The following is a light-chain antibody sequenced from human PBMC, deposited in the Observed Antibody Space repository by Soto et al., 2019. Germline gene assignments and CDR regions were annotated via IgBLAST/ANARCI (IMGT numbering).Light chain of an antibody. J-gene: IGLJ1*01. CDR3: SSYTSSSTLYV. CDR2: EVS. V-gene: IGLV2-14*01. Sequence: QSALTQPASVSGSPGQSITISCTGTSSDVGGYNYVSWYQQHPGKAPKLMIYEVSNRPSGVSNRFSGSKSGNTASLTISGLQAEDEADSHCSSYTSSSTLYVFGTGTKVTVL. CDR1: SSDVGGYNY.